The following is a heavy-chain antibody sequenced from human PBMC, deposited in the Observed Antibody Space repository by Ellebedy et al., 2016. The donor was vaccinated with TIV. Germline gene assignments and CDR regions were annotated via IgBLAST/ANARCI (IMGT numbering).Heavy chain of an antibody. Sequence: GESLKISCAASGFSFSSYAMCWVRQAPGKGLVWVSRIDSDGSSTTYVDSVKRRFTISRDNAKNTLYLQMNSLRDEDTAVYYCARVEVGRSGPSYGMDVWGQGTTVTVSS. J-gene: IGHJ6*02. D-gene: IGHD6-19*01. CDR1: GFSFSSYA. CDR2: IDSDGSST. V-gene: IGHV3-74*01. CDR3: ARVEVGRSGPSYGMDV.